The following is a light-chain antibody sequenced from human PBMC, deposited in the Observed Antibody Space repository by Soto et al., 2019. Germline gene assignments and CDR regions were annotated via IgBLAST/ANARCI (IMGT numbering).Light chain of an antibody. V-gene: IGLV1-44*01. CDR3: SAWDDDLSGRI. CDR1: RSNIGSNF. J-gene: IGLJ2*01. Sequence: QSVLTQPPSASGTPGQRVTISGSGSRSNIGSNFVNWYQQLTGTAPKLLIHNSDQRPSGVPDRFSGSKSDTSASLAISGLQSDDEADYYCSAWDDDLSGRIFGGGTKLTVL. CDR2: NSD.